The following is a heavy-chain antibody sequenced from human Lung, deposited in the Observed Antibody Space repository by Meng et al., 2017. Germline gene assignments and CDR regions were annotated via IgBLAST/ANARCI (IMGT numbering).Heavy chain of an antibody. J-gene: IGHJ4*02. Sequence: QVQLVQSGAEVKTPGSSVKFSCKASGGTFSSYTLIWVRQAPGQGLEWMGRIRPILDITKYTQKFQGRVTITADKSTSTAYMELSSLTSDDTAVYYCAREHDSSGYIDFWGQGTLVTVSS. CDR1: GGTFSSYT. D-gene: IGHD3-22*01. V-gene: IGHV1-69*08. CDR3: AREHDSSGYIDF. CDR2: IRPILDIT.